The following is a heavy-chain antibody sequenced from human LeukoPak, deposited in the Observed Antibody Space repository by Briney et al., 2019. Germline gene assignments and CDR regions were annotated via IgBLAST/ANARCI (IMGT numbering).Heavy chain of an antibody. J-gene: IGHJ2*01. CDR2: IYYSGST. CDR3: ARRARENWYFDL. CDR1: GGSMSSYY. Sequence: SETLSLTCTVSGGSMSSYYWSWIRQPPGKGLEWIGYIYYSGSTNYNASLKSRVTISVGTSKNQFSLKLSSVTAADTAVYYCARRARENWYFDLWGRGTLVTVSS. V-gene: IGHV4-59*08.